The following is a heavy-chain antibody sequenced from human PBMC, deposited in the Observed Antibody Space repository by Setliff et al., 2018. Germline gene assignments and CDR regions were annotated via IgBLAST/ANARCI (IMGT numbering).Heavy chain of an antibody. CDR3: ARGRNVAARLLDS. CDR2: INHLGTT. CDR1: GGSCTYYY. D-gene: IGHD6-6*01. Sequence: SETLSLTCAASGGSCTYYYWTWICQPPGKGLEWIGEINHLGTTNYNPSLKNRVSMSIDTAKNQFSLKVPSVTAADTATYYCARGRNVAARLLDSWGQGTLVTVSS. J-gene: IGHJ5*01. V-gene: IGHV4-34*01.